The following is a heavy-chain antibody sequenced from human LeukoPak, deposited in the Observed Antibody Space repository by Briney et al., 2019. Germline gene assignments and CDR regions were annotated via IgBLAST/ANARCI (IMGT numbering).Heavy chain of an antibody. Sequence: VKPSETLSLTCTVSGGSIISDYWSWIRQPPGKGLEWIGYIYYSGSTNYNPSLKSRVTISVDTSKNQFSLKLRSVTAADTAVYYCARVVVAASYWYFDLWGRGTLVTVSS. J-gene: IGHJ2*01. D-gene: IGHD2-15*01. V-gene: IGHV4-59*01. CDR2: IYYSGST. CDR3: ARVVVAASYWYFDL. CDR1: GGSIISDY.